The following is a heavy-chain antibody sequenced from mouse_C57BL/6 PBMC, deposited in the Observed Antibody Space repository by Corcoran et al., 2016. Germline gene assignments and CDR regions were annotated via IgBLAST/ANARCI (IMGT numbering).Heavy chain of an antibody. V-gene: IGHV9-3*01. CDR1: GYTFTTYG. J-gene: IGHJ1*03. D-gene: IGHD1-1*01. CDR2: INTYSGVP. Sequence: QIQLVQSGPELKKPGETVKISCKASGYTFTTYGMSWVKQAPGQGLKWMGWINTYSGVPTYADDFKGRFAFSLETSASTAYLQINNLKNEDTATYFCARKDYGSSYWYFDVWGTGTTVTVSS. CDR3: ARKDYGSSYWYFDV.